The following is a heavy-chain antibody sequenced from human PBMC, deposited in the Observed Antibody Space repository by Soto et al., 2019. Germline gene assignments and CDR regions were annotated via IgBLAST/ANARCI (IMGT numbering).Heavy chain of an antibody. J-gene: IGHJ6*02. CDR3: AKGGLGDCSSTSCSVLGYYGMDV. CDR2: ISYDGSNK. V-gene: IGHV3-30*18. CDR1: GFTFSGYG. D-gene: IGHD2-2*01. Sequence: GESLRLSCAASGFTFSGYGMHWVRQAPGKGLEWVAVISYDGSNKYYADSVKGRFTISRDNSKNTLYLQMNSLRAEDTAVYYCAKGGLGDCSSTSCSVLGYYGMDVWGQGTTVTVSS.